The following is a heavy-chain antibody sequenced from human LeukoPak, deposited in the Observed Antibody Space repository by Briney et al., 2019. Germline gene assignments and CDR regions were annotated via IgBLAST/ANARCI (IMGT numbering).Heavy chain of an antibody. V-gene: IGHV1-18*01. Sequence: ASVKVSCKASGYTFTSYGISWVRQAPGQGLEWMGWISAYNGNTNYAQKLQGRVTMTADTSTSTACMELRSLRSDDTAVYYCARGRKYTSGYRVTELGSGYSDYWGQGTLVTVSS. CDR2: ISAYNGNT. CDR1: GYTFTSYG. D-gene: IGHD5-18*01. J-gene: IGHJ4*02. CDR3: ARGRKYTSGYRVTELGSGYSDY.